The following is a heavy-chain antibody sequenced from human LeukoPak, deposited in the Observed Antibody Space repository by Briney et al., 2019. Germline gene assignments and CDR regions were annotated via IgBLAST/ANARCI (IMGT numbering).Heavy chain of an antibody. D-gene: IGHD2-2*01. CDR1: GFTFSTYS. Sequence: GGSLRLSCAASGFTFSTYSMTWVRQAPGKGLEWVSSISSSSTYIDYADSVKGRLTISRDNARNSLYLQMNSLRAEDTAVYYCARLTVPAAIGPYYYSGMDVWGQGTTVTVSS. V-gene: IGHV3-21*01. J-gene: IGHJ6*02. CDR2: ISSSSTYI. CDR3: ARLTVPAAIGPYYYSGMDV.